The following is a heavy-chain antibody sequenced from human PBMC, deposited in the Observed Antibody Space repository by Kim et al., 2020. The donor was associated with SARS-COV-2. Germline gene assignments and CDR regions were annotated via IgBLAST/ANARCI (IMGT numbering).Heavy chain of an antibody. Sequence: GGSLRLSCAASGFTFSSYGMHWVRQAPGKGLEWVAVIWYDGSNKYYADSVKGRFTISRDNSKNTLYLQMNSLRAEDTAVYYCARAVMTTVISPFDYWGQGTLVTVSS. V-gene: IGHV3-33*01. CDR3: ARAVMTTVISPFDY. J-gene: IGHJ4*02. CDR1: GFTFSSYG. CDR2: IWYDGSNK. D-gene: IGHD4-17*01.